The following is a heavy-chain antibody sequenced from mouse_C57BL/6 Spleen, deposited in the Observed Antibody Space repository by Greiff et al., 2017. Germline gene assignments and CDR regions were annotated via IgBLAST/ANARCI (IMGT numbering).Heavy chain of an antibody. Sequence: EVMLVESGGGLVKPGGSLKLSCAASGFTFSDYGMHWVRQAPEKGLEWVAYISSGSSTIYYADTVKGRFTISRDNAKNTLFLQMTSLRSEDTAMYYCARSGYYYFDYWGQGTTLTVSS. J-gene: IGHJ2*01. CDR3: ARSGYYYFDY. CDR1: GFTFSDYG. D-gene: IGHD2-3*01. CDR2: ISSGSSTI. V-gene: IGHV5-17*01.